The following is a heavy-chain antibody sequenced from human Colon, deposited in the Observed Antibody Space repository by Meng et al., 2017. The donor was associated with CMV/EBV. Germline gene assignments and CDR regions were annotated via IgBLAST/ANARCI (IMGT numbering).Heavy chain of an antibody. CDR2: SKPSGGST. D-gene: IGHD2-15*01. V-gene: IGHV1-46*01. Sequence: QEQLVQSGAEVKKPGASVKVSCKASGFTFSTQYIHWVRQAPGQGLEWLGISKPSGGSTGYAQKFQGRVTMTRDTSTSTVYMELSSLRSEDTAMYYCTRDIVLWGQGTLVTVSS. J-gene: IGHJ4*02. CDR1: GFTFSTQY. CDR3: TRDIVL.